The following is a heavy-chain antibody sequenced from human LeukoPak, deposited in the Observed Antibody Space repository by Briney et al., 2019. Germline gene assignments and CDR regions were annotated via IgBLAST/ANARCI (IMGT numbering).Heavy chain of an antibody. Sequence: SETLSLTCTVSGGSISNYYWSWIRQPPGKGLEWVGYIHYSGSANYNRSLKSRVTISVDTSKNQFSLKLSSVTAADTAVYYCARSPGSGWSKFSFDYWGQGTLVTVSS. CDR1: GGSISNYY. CDR2: IHYSGSA. D-gene: IGHD6-19*01. CDR3: ARSPGSGWSKFSFDY. V-gene: IGHV4-59*01. J-gene: IGHJ4*02.